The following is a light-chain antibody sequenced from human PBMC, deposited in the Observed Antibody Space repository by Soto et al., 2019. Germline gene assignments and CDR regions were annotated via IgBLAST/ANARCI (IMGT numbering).Light chain of an antibody. V-gene: IGKV3-15*01. CDR1: HSVASN. J-gene: IGKJ2*01. CDR2: GAS. Sequence: EIVMTQSPASLSVSPGDEATLSCRASHSVASNVAWYQQKPGQGPRLLIHGASTRAVGVPARFSGSGSGTDFTLTISSLQSEDFAVYYCQQYHNWPPQYTFGQGTKLQIK. CDR3: QQYHNWPPQYT.